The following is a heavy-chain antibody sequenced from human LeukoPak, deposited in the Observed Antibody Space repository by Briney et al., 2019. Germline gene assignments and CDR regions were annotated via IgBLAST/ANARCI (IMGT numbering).Heavy chain of an antibody. J-gene: IGHJ4*02. CDR3: ASGGKYCTGGACYGD. D-gene: IGHD2-8*02. Sequence: GGSLRLSCAASGYIVSVDYISWVRQTPGKGLEWVSVIYSGGATFYADSVKGRFTISRDNSKNTVHLQMNSLRAEDTAVYYCASGGKYCTGGACYGDWGQGTLVTVSS. CDR1: GYIVSVDY. CDR2: IYSGGAT. V-gene: IGHV3-53*01.